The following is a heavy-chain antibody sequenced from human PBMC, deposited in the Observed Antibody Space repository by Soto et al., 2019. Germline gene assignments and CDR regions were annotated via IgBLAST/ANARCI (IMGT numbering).Heavy chain of an antibody. CDR2: ISGSGGST. CDR1: GFTSSSYA. J-gene: IGHJ3*02. D-gene: IGHD1-7*01. CDR3: AKDLYNWNYKPTRSCCFDI. Sequence: EVQLLESGGGLVQPGGSLRLSCAASGFTSSSYAMSWVRQAPGKGLEWVSAISGSGGSTYYADSVKGRFTISRDNSKNTLYLQMNSLRAEDTAVYYCAKDLYNWNYKPTRSCCFDIWGQGTMVTVSS. V-gene: IGHV3-23*01.